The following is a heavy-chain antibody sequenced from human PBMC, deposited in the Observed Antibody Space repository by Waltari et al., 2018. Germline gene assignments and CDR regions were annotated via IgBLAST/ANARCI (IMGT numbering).Heavy chain of an antibody. CDR2: FYYSGST. CDR1: GGSISSSSYY. CDR3: ANRPGIAAAVAEGFDP. J-gene: IGHJ5*02. V-gene: IGHV4-39*07. Sequence: QLQLQESGPGLVKPSETLSLTCTVSGGSISSSSYYWGWIRQPPGKGLEWIGIFYYSGSTYYIPSLKSRVTISVDTSKNQFSLKLSSVTAADTAVYYCANRPGIAAAVAEGFDPWGQGTLVTVSS. D-gene: IGHD6-13*01.